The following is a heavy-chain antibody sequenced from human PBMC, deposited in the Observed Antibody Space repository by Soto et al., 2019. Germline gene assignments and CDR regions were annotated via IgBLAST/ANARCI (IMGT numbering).Heavy chain of an antibody. CDR2: LWYDGSNQ. Sequence: PGGSLRLSCAASGFTFSSYGMHWVRQAPGKGLEWVAVLWYDGSNQYYADSVKGRFTISRDNSKNTLYLQMNSLRAEDTAVYYCARDKYGTPAAGMDVWGQGTTVTVSS. D-gene: IGHD3-10*01. J-gene: IGHJ6*02. V-gene: IGHV3-33*01. CDR3: ARDKYGTPAAGMDV. CDR1: GFTFSSYG.